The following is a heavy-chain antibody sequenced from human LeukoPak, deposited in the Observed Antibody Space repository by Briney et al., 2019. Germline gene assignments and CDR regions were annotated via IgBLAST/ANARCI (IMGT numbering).Heavy chain of an antibody. CDR1: GGSISTYY. CDR2: IYYIGTT. Sequence: PSETLSLTCTVSGGSISTYYWSWIRQPPGKGLEWIGYIYYIGTTSYNPSLKSRVTISVDTSKNQFSLKLSSVTAADTAFYYCARDQGYGGFDYWGQGALVTVSS. D-gene: IGHD3-16*01. V-gene: IGHV4-59*01. J-gene: IGHJ4*02. CDR3: ARDQGYGGFDY.